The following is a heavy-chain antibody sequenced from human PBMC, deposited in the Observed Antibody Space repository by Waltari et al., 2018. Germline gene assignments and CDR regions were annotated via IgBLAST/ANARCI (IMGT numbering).Heavy chain of an antibody. CDR2: SYTSGST. CDR1: GCSISSGSYY. Sequence: QVQLQESGPGLVKPSQTLSLTCTVSGCSISSGSYYWSWIRQPAGKGLEWIGRSYTSGSTNYNPSLKSRVTISVDTSKNQFSLKLSSVTAADTAVYYCARDRHSGSYLAYWGQGTLVTVSS. J-gene: IGHJ4*02. D-gene: IGHD1-26*01. V-gene: IGHV4-61*02. CDR3: ARDRHSGSYLAY.